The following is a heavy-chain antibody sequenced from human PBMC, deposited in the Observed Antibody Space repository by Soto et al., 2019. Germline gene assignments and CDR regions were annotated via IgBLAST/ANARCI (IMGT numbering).Heavy chain of an antibody. CDR1: GFTFSSYG. V-gene: IGHV3-30*18. CDR2: ISYDGSNK. Sequence: GGSLRLSCAASGFTFSSYGMHWVRQAPGKGLEWVAVISYDGSNKYYADSVKGRFTISRDNSKNTLYLQMNSLRAEDTAVYYCAKASYYYDSSGYYYDYYYGMDVWGQGTTVTVSS. D-gene: IGHD3-22*01. CDR3: AKASYYYDSSGYYYDYYYGMDV. J-gene: IGHJ6*02.